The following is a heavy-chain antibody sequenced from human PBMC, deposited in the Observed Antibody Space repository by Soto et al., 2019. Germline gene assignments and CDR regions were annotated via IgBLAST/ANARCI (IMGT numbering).Heavy chain of an antibody. CDR2: IYYSGST. J-gene: IGHJ6*02. CDR3: ARTWSGYRTDYYYYGMDV. Sequence: SETLSLTCTVSGGSISSGGYYWSWIRQHPGKGLEWIGYIYYSGSTYYNPSLKSRVTISVDTSKNQFSLKLSSVTAADTAVYYCARTWSGYRTDYYYYGMDVWGQGTTVTSP. D-gene: IGHD3-3*01. V-gene: IGHV4-31*03. CDR1: GGSISSGGYY.